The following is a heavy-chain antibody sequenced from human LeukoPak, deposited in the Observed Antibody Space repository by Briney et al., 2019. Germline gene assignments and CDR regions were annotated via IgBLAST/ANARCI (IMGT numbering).Heavy chain of an antibody. D-gene: IGHD6-13*01. V-gene: IGHV4-59*02. J-gene: IGHJ5*02. CDR2: IYYSGST. CDR1: GDSVTSTY. Sequence: SETLSLTCSVSGDSVTSTYWSWIRQPPGKGLEWIGYIYYSGSTNYNPSLKSRVTISVDTSKNQFSLKLSSVTAADTAVYYCARYSSRRYGFDPWGQGTLVTVSS. CDR3: ARYSSRRYGFDP.